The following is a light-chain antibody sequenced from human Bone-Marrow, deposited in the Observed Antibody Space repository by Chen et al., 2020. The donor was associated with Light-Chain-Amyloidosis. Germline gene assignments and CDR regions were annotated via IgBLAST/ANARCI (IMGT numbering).Light chain of an antibody. CDR3: QQYGSSPLT. V-gene: IGKV3-20*01. J-gene: IGKJ4*01. CDR1: QTISSNY. Sequence: EIVLTQSPGTLSLSPGDGANLSCRASQTISSNYLTWYQQKFGQAPRLLIYGSSSMATGIPDRFTGSGSGTDFTLTINRLEPEEFAMYYCQQYGSSPLTFGGWTKVDI. CDR2: GSS.